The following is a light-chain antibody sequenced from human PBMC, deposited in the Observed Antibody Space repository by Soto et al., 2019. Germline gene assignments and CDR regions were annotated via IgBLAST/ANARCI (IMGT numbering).Light chain of an antibody. CDR1: SSNIRSHT. CDR3: AAWDDSLNGHVV. Sequence: QSVLTQPPSASGTPGQRVTISCSGSSSNIRSHTVNWYQQLPGTAPKLLVYSNNQRPSGVPDRFSGSKSGTSASLAISGLQSEDEADYYCAAWDDSLNGHVVFGGGTKLTVL. J-gene: IGLJ2*01. V-gene: IGLV1-44*01. CDR2: SNN.